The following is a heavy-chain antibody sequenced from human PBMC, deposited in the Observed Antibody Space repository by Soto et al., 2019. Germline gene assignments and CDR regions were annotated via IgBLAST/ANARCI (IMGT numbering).Heavy chain of an antibody. CDR1: GYTFTSYG. Sequence: ASVKVSCKASGYTFTSYGISWVRQAPGQGLEWMAWINPYNGNTKYAEKFLGRVTVTTDTSTATAYMEVRSLTSDDTAVFYCARVGVGLAAPRVGPSWGRGTPVTVSS. CDR2: INPYNGNT. CDR3: ARVGVGLAAPRVGPS. J-gene: IGHJ5*02. V-gene: IGHV1-18*01. D-gene: IGHD1-26*01.